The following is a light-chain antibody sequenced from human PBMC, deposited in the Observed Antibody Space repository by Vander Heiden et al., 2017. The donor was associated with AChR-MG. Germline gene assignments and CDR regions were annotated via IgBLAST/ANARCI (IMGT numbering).Light chain of an antibody. Sequence: SSELTQDPAVSVALGQTVRITCQGDSLRSYYASWYQQKPGQAPVLVIYGKNNRPSGIPDRFSGSSSGNTASLTTTGAQAEEEADYYCNSRDSSGNHLNWVFGGGTKLTVL. J-gene: IGLJ3*02. CDR1: SLRSYY. CDR3: NSRDSSGNHLNWV. V-gene: IGLV3-19*01. CDR2: GKN.